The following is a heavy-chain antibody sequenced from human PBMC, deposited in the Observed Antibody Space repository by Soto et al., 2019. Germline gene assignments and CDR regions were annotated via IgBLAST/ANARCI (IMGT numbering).Heavy chain of an antibody. Sequence: GGSLRLSCAASGFTFSSYNMNLVRQAPGKGLEWVSSISSSSSYIYYADSVKGRFTISRDNAKNSLYLQMNSLRAEDTAVYYCARGYCSGGSCFDAFDIWGQGTMVTVSS. V-gene: IGHV3-21*01. CDR3: ARGYCSGGSCFDAFDI. CDR2: ISSSSSYI. J-gene: IGHJ3*02. D-gene: IGHD2-15*01. CDR1: GFTFSSYN.